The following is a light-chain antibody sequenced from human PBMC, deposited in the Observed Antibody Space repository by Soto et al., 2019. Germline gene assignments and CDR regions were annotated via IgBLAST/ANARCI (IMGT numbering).Light chain of an antibody. J-gene: IGLJ2*01. Sequence: QSALTQPASVSGSPGQSITISCTGTSSDVGGYNYVSWYQQHPGKAPKLTIYDVSNRPSGVSNRFSGSKSGNTASLTISGLQAEDEADYYCSSHTSSSTVLFGGGTKLTVL. CDR2: DVS. CDR3: SSHTSSSTVL. V-gene: IGLV2-14*01. CDR1: SSDVGGYNY.